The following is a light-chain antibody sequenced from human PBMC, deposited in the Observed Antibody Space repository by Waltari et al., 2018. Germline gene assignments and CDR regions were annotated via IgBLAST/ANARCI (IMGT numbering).Light chain of an antibody. V-gene: IGLV4-69*01. CDR1: SGHSSNV. Sequence: QLVLTQSPSASASLGASVKLTCTLSSGHSSNVIAWLQQRPEKGPRYLMKVNSDGSHTKGDVLPAPFSRSSAGAERYLTTSSRQCEDEVDYYGQTGVNGTWVFAGGTKLPVL. CDR3: QTGVNGTWV. J-gene: IGLJ3*02. CDR2: VNSDGSH.